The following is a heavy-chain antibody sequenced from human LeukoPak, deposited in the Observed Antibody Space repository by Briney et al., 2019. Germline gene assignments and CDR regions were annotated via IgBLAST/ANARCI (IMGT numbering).Heavy chain of an antibody. Sequence: ASVKVSCKASGYTFTGYYMHWVRQAPGQGLEWMGWINPNSGGTNYAQKFQGRVTMTRDTSISTAYMELSRLRSDDTAVYYCAHLEMATIRTDFDYWGQGTLVTVSS. V-gene: IGHV1-2*02. CDR1: GYTFTGYY. CDR3: AHLEMATIRTDFDY. J-gene: IGHJ4*02. D-gene: IGHD5-24*01. CDR2: INPNSGGT.